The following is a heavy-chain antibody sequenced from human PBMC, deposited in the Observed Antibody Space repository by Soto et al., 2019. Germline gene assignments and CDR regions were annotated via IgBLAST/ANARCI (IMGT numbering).Heavy chain of an antibody. D-gene: IGHD2-2*01. Sequence: EVQLLESGGGLVQPGGSLRLSCAASGFTFSSYAMSWVRQAPGKGLEWVSAISGSGGSTYYADSVKGRFTISRDNSKNTLYLQMNSLRAEDTAVYYRLVVVVPAAIPDFDYWGQGTLVTVSS. CDR2: ISGSGGST. V-gene: IGHV3-23*01. CDR3: LVVVVPAAIPDFDY. CDR1: GFTFSSYA. J-gene: IGHJ4*02.